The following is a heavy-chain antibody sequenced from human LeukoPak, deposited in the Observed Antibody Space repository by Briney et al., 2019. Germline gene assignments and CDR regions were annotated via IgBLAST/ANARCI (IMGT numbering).Heavy chain of an antibody. Sequence: PGGSLRLSCGASGFTFTTYAMTWVRQAPGKGLEWVSSITGSGGSTYYGDSVKGRFTISRDNSKNTLYLQMNSLRAEDTAVYYCAKPARTDYADYWGQGTLVTVSS. CDR1: GFTFTTYA. J-gene: IGHJ4*02. CDR2: ITGSGGST. V-gene: IGHV3-23*01. CDR3: AKPARTDYADY. D-gene: IGHD1-14*01.